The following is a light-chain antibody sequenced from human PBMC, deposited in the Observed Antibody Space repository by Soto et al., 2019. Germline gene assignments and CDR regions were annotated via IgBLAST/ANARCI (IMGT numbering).Light chain of an antibody. CDR2: SND. CDR3: AAWDNSLNGYV. V-gene: IGLV1-44*01. CDR1: SSNIGGNT. J-gene: IGLJ1*01. Sequence: QSVLTQPPSASGAPGQRVTIYCSGSSSNIGGNTVNWFQQLPGTAPKLLIYSNDQRPSGVPDRFSGSKSGTSASLAISGLQSEDEADDYCAAWDNSLNGYVFGTGTKVTVL.